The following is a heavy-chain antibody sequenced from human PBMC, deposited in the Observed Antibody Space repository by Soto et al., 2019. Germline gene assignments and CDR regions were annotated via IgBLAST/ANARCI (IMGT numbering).Heavy chain of an antibody. J-gene: IGHJ6*03. CDR2: IYYSGST. CDR1: GGSISSYY. V-gene: IGHV4-59*01. Sequence: SETLSLTCTVSGGSISSYYLSWIRQPPGKGLEWIGYIYYSGSTNYNPSLKSRVTISVDTSKNQFSLKLSSVTAADTAVYYCARVASQYYYGSGSTYYYYYMDVWGKGTTVTVSS. D-gene: IGHD3-10*01. CDR3: ARVASQYYYGSGSTYYYYYMDV.